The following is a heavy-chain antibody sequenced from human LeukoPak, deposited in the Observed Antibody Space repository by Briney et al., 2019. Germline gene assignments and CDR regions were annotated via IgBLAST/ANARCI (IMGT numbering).Heavy chain of an antibody. CDR3: ARVSGITMIVVIQSDAFDI. CDR1: GGSFSGYY. J-gene: IGHJ3*02. Sequence: NTSETLSLTCAVYGGSFSGYYWSWIRQPPGKGLEWIGEINHSGSTNYNPSLKSRVTISVDTSKNQFSLKLSSVTAADTAVHYCARVSGITMIVVIQSDAFDIWGQGTMVTVSS. V-gene: IGHV4-34*01. D-gene: IGHD3-22*01. CDR2: INHSGST.